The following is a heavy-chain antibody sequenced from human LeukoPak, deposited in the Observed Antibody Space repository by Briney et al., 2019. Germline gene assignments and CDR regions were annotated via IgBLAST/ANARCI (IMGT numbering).Heavy chain of an antibody. CDR2: INPNSGGT. Sequence: VSVKVSCKASGYTFTGYYMHWVRQAPGQGLEWMGWINPNSGGTNYAQKFQGRVTMSRDTSISTAYMELSRLRSDDTAVYYCARDRYYYDSSGYSFDYWGQGTLVTVSS. V-gene: IGHV1-2*02. CDR3: ARDRYYYDSSGYSFDY. J-gene: IGHJ4*02. CDR1: GYTFTGYY. D-gene: IGHD3-22*01.